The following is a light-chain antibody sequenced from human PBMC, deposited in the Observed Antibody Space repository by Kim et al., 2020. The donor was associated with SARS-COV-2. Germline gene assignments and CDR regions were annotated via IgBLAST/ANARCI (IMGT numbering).Light chain of an antibody. CDR1: QSISNY. V-gene: IGKV3-11*01. CDR2: DAS. Sequence: SVSTGERASLSCRASQSISNYLAWYQQKPGQAPRLLIYDASNRATGIPARFSGSGSGTDFTLTISSLEPEDFAVYYCQQRSHWPTFGGGTKVDIK. CDR3: QQRSHWPT. J-gene: IGKJ4*01.